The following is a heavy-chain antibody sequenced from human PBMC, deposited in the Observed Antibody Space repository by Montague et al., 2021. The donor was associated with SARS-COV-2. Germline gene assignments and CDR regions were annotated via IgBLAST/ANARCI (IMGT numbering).Heavy chain of an antibody. D-gene: IGHD3-22*01. CDR1: GGSFSGYY. V-gene: IGHV4-34*01. Sequence: SETLSLTCAVYGGSFSGYYWSWIRQPPGKGLEWIGEINHSGSTNYNPSLKSRVTISVDTSKNQFSLKLSSVTAADTAVYYRARGPRITMIVVVITDIWFDPWGQGTLVTVSS. CDR3: ARGPRITMIVVVITDIWFDP. J-gene: IGHJ5*02. CDR2: INHSGST.